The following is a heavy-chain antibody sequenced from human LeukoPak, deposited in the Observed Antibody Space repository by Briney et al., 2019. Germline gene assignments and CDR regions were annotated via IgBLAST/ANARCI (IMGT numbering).Heavy chain of an antibody. V-gene: IGHV4-59*01. CDR2: IYYSGST. CDR1: GGSISSYY. CDR3: ARGLYPYYWYFDL. Sequence: NPSETLSLTCTASGGSISSYYWNWIRQPPGKGLEWIGYIYYSGSTNYNPSLKSRVTISVDTSKNQFSLKLSSVTAADTAVYYCARGLYPYYWYFDLWGRGTLVTVSS. J-gene: IGHJ2*01. D-gene: IGHD2-2*02.